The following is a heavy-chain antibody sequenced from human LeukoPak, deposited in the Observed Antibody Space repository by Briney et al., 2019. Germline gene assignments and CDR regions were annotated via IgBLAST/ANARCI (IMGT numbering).Heavy chain of an antibody. Sequence: GESLKISCKGSGYSFTSYWIGWVRQMPGKGLEWMGIIYPGDSDTRYSPSFQGQVTISADKSITTTYLQWSSLKASDTAMYCASPYGSGSYYNANLWGQGTLVTVSS. CDR3: ASPYGSGSYYNANL. CDR1: GYSFTSYW. V-gene: IGHV5-51*01. J-gene: IGHJ1*01. D-gene: IGHD3-10*01. CDR2: IYPGDSDT.